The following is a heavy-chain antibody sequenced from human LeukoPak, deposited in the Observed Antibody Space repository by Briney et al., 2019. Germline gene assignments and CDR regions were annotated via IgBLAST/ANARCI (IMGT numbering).Heavy chain of an antibody. Sequence: SETLSLTCTVSGGSISSYYWTWIRQPPGKGLEWIGYIYYSGSTNYNPSLKSRVIISVDTSKNQFSLKLSSVTAADTAVYYCAREYCSSTSCPGLDPWGQGTLVTVSS. D-gene: IGHD2-2*01. V-gene: IGHV4-59*01. CDR2: IYYSGST. CDR3: AREYCSSTSCPGLDP. J-gene: IGHJ5*02. CDR1: GGSISSYY.